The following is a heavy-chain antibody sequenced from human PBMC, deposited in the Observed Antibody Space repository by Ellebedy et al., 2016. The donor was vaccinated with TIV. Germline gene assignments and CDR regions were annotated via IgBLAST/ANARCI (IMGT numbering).Heavy chain of an antibody. CDR3: TTDLKWAALWYFDL. V-gene: IGHV3-15*01. Sequence: PGGSLRLSCAASGFTFSSAWMSWVRQAPGKGLEWVGRIKSETDGGSTHYAAPVKDRFTISRDDSKNTLYLQMNSLKSEDTAVYFCTTDLKWAALWYFDLWGRGALVTVSS. CDR2: IKSETDGGST. D-gene: IGHD2-8*01. CDR1: GFTFSSAW. J-gene: IGHJ2*01.